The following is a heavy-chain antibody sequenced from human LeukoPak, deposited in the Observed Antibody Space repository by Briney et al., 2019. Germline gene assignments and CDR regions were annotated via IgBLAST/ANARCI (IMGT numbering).Heavy chain of an antibody. J-gene: IGHJ6*03. D-gene: IGHD3-3*01. CDR1: GYTFTGYY. CDR3: ARVPVAPYYDFWSGYSSYYYMDV. V-gene: IGHV1-2*02. CDR2: INPNSGGT. Sequence: GASVKVSCKASGYTFTGYYMHWVRQAPGQGLEWMGWINPNSGGTNYAQKFQGGVTMTRDTSISTAYMELSRLRSDDTAVYYCARVPVAPYYDFWSGYSSYYYMDVWGKGTTVTVSS.